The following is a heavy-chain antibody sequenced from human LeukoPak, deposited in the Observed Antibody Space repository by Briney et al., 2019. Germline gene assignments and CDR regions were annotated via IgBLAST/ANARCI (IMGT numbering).Heavy chain of an antibody. J-gene: IGHJ4*02. CDR2: ISAYNGNA. D-gene: IGHD6-19*01. Sequence: ASVKVSCKASGYTFTSYGISWVRQAPGQGLEWMGWISAYNGNANYAQKLQGRVTMTTDTSTSTAYMELRSLRSDDTAVYYCARDARIAVAGTLRFDYWGQGTLVTVSS. CDR3: ARDARIAVAGTLRFDY. CDR1: GYTFTSYG. V-gene: IGHV1-18*01.